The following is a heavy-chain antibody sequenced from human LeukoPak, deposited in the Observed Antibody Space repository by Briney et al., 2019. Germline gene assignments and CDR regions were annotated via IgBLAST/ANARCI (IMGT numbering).Heavy chain of an antibody. Sequence: SETLSLTCAAYGGSFSGYYWSWIRQPPGKGLEWIGEINHSGSTNYNPSLKSRVTISVDTSKNQFSLKLSSVTAADTAVYYCARRPLYCSSTSCYYYYYYMDVWGKGTTVTVSS. J-gene: IGHJ6*03. CDR1: GGSFSGYY. D-gene: IGHD2-2*01. CDR2: INHSGST. V-gene: IGHV4-34*01. CDR3: ARRPLYCSSTSCYYYYYYMDV.